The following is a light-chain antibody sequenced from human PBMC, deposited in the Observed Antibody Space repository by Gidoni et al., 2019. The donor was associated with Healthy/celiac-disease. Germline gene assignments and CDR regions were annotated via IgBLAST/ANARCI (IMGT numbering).Light chain of an antibody. Sequence: DIQMTQSPSSLSASVGDRVTITCRASQSISSSLNWYQQKPGKAPKLLIYAASSLQSGVPSRFSGSGSGTDFTLTISSLQPEDFATYYCQQSYSTPTFXQXTKLEIK. CDR1: QSISSS. J-gene: IGKJ2*01. V-gene: IGKV1-39*01. CDR2: AAS. CDR3: QQSYSTPT.